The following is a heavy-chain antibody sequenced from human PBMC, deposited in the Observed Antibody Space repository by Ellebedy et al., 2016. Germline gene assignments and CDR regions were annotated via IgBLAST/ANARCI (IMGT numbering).Heavy chain of an antibody. V-gene: IGHV7-4-1*02. Sequence: ASVKVSCKASGYTFTSHDINWVRQAPGQGLEWMGWINAKTGNPTYAQGFTGRFVFSLDTSVTTAYLQISSLKAEDSAVYYCAREGDLDGNPFDYWGQGTLLSVSS. D-gene: IGHD3-16*01. CDR1: GYTFTSHD. CDR2: INAKTGNP. CDR3: AREGDLDGNPFDY. J-gene: IGHJ4*02.